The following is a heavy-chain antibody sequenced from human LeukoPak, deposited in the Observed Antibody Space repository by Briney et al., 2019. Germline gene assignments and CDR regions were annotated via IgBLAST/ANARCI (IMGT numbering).Heavy chain of an antibody. D-gene: IGHD6-19*01. CDR1: GFTFSSYE. CDR2: ISSSGSTI. J-gene: IGHJ6*02. CDR3: ARDRYSSLLYYYYGMDV. Sequence: PGGSLRLSCAASGFTFSSYEMTWVRQAPGKGLEWVSYISSSGSTIYYADSVKGRFTISRDNAKNSLYLQMNSLRAEDTAVYYCARDRYSSLLYYYYGMDVWGQGTTVTVSS. V-gene: IGHV3-48*03.